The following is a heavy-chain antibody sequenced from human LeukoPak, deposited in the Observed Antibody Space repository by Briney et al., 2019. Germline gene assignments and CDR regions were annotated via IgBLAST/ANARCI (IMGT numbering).Heavy chain of an antibody. CDR3: AKDRGSYSYFDY. CDR2: ISSSSGTI. D-gene: IGHD1-26*01. J-gene: IGHJ4*02. V-gene: IGHV3-48*01. CDR1: GFDFSIYS. Sequence: GGSLRLSCGVSGFDFSIYSMNWVRQGPGKRLEWVSYISSSSGTIIYADSVRGRFTISRDNAKNSLYLQMNSLRAEDTAVYYCAKDRGSYSYFDYWGQGTLVTVSS.